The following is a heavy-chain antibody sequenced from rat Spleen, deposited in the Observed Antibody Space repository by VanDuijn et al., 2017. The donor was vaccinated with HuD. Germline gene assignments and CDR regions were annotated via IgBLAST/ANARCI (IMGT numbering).Heavy chain of an antibody. V-gene: IGHV5-22*01. CDR1: GFTFSDYY. Sequence: EVQLVESGGGLVQPGRSLTLSCAASGFTFSDYYMAWVRQAPKKGLEWVASISYEGSSTYYRDSVKGRFTISRDNAKSTLYLQMDSLRSEDTATYYCTRHFSPADYYSSFPVLYWGQGTLVTVSS. CDR2: ISYEGSST. J-gene: IGHJ3*01. CDR3: TRHFSPADYYSSFPVLY. D-gene: IGHD1-2*01.